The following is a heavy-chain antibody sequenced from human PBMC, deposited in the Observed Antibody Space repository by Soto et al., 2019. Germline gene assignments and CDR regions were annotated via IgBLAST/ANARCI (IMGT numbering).Heavy chain of an antibody. CDR2: ISGYNGNT. Sequence: QVQVVQSGDEVKKPGASVKVSCKASGYTFTNYGFSWVRQAPGQGLEWMGWISGYNGNTKYAEKFQGRCTMTTNTSTSTSHMERRSLRSDDTAGYSCAKGGQAPYYDYGMDVWGQGTAVTLSS. V-gene: IGHV1-18*01. CDR1: GYTFTNYG. J-gene: IGHJ6*02. CDR3: AKGGQAPYYDYGMDV.